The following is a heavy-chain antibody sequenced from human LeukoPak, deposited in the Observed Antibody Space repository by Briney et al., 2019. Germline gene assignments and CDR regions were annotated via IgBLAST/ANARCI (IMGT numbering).Heavy chain of an antibody. CDR2: IRYDGSDK. Sequence: GGSLRLSCVASGLTFSRFAMHWARQAPGKGLEWVAFIRYDGSDKYYADSVKGRFTISRDNSKNTLYLQMNSLGAEDTAVYYCAKDRGNWKYFDYWGQGTLVTVSS. CDR3: AKDRGNWKYFDY. V-gene: IGHV3-30*02. CDR1: GLTFSRFA. D-gene: IGHD1-1*01. J-gene: IGHJ4*02.